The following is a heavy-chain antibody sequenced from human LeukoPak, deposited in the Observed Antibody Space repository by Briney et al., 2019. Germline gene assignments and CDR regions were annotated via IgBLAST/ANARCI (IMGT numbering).Heavy chain of an antibody. CDR3: ARDRGSDFYWFDP. CDR2: IWYDGSNK. J-gene: IGHJ5*02. Sequence: GGSLRLSCAASGFTFSSYGMHWVRQAPGKGLERVAIIWYDGSNKYYADSVKGRFTISRDNSKNTLYLQMNSLRAEDTAVYYCARDRGSDFYWFDPWGQGTLVTVSS. V-gene: IGHV3-33*01. CDR1: GFTFSSYG. D-gene: IGHD1-26*01.